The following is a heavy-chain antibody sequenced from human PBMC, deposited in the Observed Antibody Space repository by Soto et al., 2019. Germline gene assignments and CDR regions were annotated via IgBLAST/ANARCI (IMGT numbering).Heavy chain of an antibody. V-gene: IGHV4-31*03. CDR1: GGSISSVGHY. Sequence: PSETLSLTCSVSGGSISSVGHYWTWIRQQPGKGLEWIGYIYYSGSTDYNPSLKSRLTISVDRSKNQFSLNLSSVTAADTAIYYCARESGGYDSSTRYGLDVWGQGTTATVSS. D-gene: IGHD6-25*01. J-gene: IGHJ6*02. CDR3: ARESGGYDSSTRYGLDV. CDR2: IYYSGST.